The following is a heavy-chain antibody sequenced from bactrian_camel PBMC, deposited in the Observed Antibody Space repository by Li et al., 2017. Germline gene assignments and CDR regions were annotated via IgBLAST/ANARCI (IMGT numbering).Heavy chain of an antibody. V-gene: IGHV3S55*01. CDR3: AADYRRGWSRSVGRREFNN. CDR2: IDSQGTS. J-gene: IGHJ4*01. CDR1: VYTSGFWC. Sequence: QLVESGGGSVQAGGSLRLSCKSNVYTSGFWCMAWFRHGPGQEGVAYIDSQGTSTYADAVKGRFSISKDNDKKTLYLQMDSLRPEDSAMYYCAADYRRGWSRSVGRREFNNWGQGTQVTVS. D-gene: IGHD1*01.